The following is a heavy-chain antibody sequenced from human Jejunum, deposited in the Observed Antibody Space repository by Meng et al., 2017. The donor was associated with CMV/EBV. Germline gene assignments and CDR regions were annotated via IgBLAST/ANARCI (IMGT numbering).Heavy chain of an antibody. CDR1: GDSISSYV. V-gene: IGHV4-59*01. Sequence: VSGDSISSYVWNWIRHPPGKGLEWIGHISYSGGSNYNPSLKSRVTISVDTSESQFSLKLSSVTAADTAMYYCARDPGGHHGGLDVWGQGTTVTVSS. D-gene: IGHD3-10*01. CDR2: ISYSGGS. CDR3: ARDPGGHHGGLDV. J-gene: IGHJ6*02.